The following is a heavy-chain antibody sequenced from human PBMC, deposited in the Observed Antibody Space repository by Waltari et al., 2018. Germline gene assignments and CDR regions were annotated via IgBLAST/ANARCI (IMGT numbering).Heavy chain of an antibody. CDR3: ARHPAMTIMLGYFDR. CDR2: ISYSGRT. V-gene: IGHV4-39*01. Sequence: QLQLQESGPGLVKPSETLSLTCPVSGGSISSSSYYWGWIRQPPGKGLEWIGCISYSGRTYYNPSLKGRVTISVETSKNQVARRRSSGTAADTSVYYCARHPAMTIMLGYFDRWGRGTLVTVSS. D-gene: IGHD2-8*01. CDR1: GGSISSSSYY. J-gene: IGHJ2*01.